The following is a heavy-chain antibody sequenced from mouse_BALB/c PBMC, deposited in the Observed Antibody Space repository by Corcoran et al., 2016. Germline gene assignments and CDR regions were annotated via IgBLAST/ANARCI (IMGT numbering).Heavy chain of an antibody. V-gene: IGHV9-3-1*01. D-gene: IGHD1-1*01. Sequence: QIQLVQSGPELKKPGETVKISCKASGYTFTNYGMNWVKQAPGKGLKWMGWINTYTGEPTYADDFKGRFAFSLETSASTAYLQINNLKNEDTATYFCAITTVGATFAYWGQGTLVTVSA. CDR2: INTYTGEP. CDR1: GYTFTNYG. CDR3: AITTVGATFAY. J-gene: IGHJ3*01.